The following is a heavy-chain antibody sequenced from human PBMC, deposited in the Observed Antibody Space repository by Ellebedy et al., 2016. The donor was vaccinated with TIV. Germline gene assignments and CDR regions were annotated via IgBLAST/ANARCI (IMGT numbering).Heavy chain of an antibody. Sequence: GESLKISCAGSGFTFDDYGMHWVRQAPGKGLQWVSGVNWNGAYTTYADAVKGRFTISRDNAKNSLYLQMNSLRAEDTAFYYCARDLSLTAAGTTYFDPWGQGTLVTVSS. CDR2: VNWNGAYT. J-gene: IGHJ5*02. V-gene: IGHV3-20*04. CDR3: ARDLSLTAAGTTYFDP. D-gene: IGHD1-7*01. CDR1: GFTFDDYG.